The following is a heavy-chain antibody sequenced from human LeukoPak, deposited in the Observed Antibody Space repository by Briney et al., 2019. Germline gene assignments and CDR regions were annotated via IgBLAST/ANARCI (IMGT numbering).Heavy chain of an antibody. CDR1: EFDFSSHA. V-gene: IGHV3-21*01. CDR2: ISISGSKT. CDR3: ARAYYYDSSGYYNY. J-gene: IGHJ4*02. Sequence: GGSLRLSCAASEFDFSSHAMTWVRQAPGKGLEWVSAISISGSKTYYADSVKGRFTISRDNAKNSLYLQMNSLRDEDTAVYYCARAYYYDSSGYYNYWGQGALVTVSS. D-gene: IGHD3-22*01.